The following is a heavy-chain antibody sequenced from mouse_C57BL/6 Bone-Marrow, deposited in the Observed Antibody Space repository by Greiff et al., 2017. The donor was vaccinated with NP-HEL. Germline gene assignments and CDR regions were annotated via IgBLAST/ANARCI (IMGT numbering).Heavy chain of an antibody. V-gene: IGHV1-69*01. CDR2: IDPSDSYT. Sequence: QVQLQQPGAELVMPGASVKLSCKASGYTFTSYWMHWVKQRPGQGLEWIGEIDPSDSYTNYNRKFKGKSTLTVDKSSSTAYMQLSSLTSEDSAVYYCARGYYGSSYGWYFDVWGTGTTVTVSS. CDR1: GYTFTSYW. D-gene: IGHD1-1*01. CDR3: ARGYYGSSYGWYFDV. J-gene: IGHJ1*03.